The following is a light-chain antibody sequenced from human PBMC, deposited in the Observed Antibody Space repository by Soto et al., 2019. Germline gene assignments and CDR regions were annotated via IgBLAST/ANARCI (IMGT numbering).Light chain of an antibody. CDR1: QSVSSY. J-gene: IGKJ2*01. CDR3: QQRSNWPPYT. V-gene: IGKV3-11*01. CDR2: DAS. Sequence: EIVLTQSPATLSLSPGERATLSCRSSQSVSSYLAWYQQKPGQSPRLLIYDASNRATVIPARFSGSGSGTDFTLTISSLEPEDFAVDYCQQRSNWPPYTCGQGTKLEIK.